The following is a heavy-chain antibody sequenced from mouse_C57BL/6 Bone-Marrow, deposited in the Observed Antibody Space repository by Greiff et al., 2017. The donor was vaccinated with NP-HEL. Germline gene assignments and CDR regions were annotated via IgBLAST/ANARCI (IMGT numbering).Heavy chain of an antibody. D-gene: IGHD2-4*01. CDR3: ARSDYHAYWYFDV. CDR2: IYPGDGDT. CDR1: GYAFSSSW. Sequence: QVQLQQSGPELVKPGASVKISCKASGYAFSSSWMNWVKQRPGKGLEWIGRIYPGDGDTNYNGKFKGKATLTADKSSSTAYMQLSSLTSEDSAVYFCARSDYHAYWYFDVWGTGTTVTVSS. V-gene: IGHV1-82*01. J-gene: IGHJ1*03.